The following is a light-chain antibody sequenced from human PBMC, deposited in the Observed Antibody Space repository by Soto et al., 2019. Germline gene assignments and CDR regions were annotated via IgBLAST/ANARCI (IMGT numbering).Light chain of an antibody. Sequence: DIQMTQSPSTLSGSVGDRVTITCRASQTISSWLAWYQQKPGKAPKLLIYKASTLKSGVPSRFSGSGSGTEFTLTISSLQPDDFATYHCQQTYSTPQTFGQGTKVEIK. CDR3: QQTYSTPQT. CDR2: KAS. V-gene: IGKV1-5*03. J-gene: IGKJ1*01. CDR1: QTISSW.